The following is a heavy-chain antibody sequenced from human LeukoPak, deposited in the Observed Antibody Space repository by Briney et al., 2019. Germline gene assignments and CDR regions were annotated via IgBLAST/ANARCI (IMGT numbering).Heavy chain of an antibody. Sequence: GGSLRLSCAAYGFTFSSYSMNWVRQAPGKGLEWVSSISSSSSYIYYADSVKRRFTISRDNAKNSLYLQMNSLRAEDTAVYYCAGYCSGGSCPFDYWGQGTLVTVSS. CDR2: ISSSSSYI. CDR1: GFTFSSYS. J-gene: IGHJ4*02. V-gene: IGHV3-21*01. CDR3: AGYCSGGSCPFDY. D-gene: IGHD2-15*01.